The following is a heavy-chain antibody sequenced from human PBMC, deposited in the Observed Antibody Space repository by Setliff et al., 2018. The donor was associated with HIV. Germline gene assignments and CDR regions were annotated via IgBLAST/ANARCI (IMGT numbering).Heavy chain of an antibody. V-gene: IGHV3-7*01. J-gene: IGHJ4*02. CDR3: ATNFLYDILTGYFPYQFDQ. D-gene: IGHD3-9*01. CDR1: GFTFSSHW. Sequence: LRLSCAASGFTFSSHWMSWIRQAPGKGLEWVASIKQDGSEKYFVDSVKGRFTISRDNAKDSMFLQMHSLRGEDTAVYYCATNFLYDILTGYFPYQFDQWGQGTLVTVSS. CDR2: IKQDGSEK.